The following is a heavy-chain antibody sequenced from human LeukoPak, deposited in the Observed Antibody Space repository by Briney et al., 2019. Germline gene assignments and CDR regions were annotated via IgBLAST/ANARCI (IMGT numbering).Heavy chain of an antibody. D-gene: IGHD6-13*01. Sequence: GGSLTLSCAVSGLTFRSYAMSWVRQAPGEGLEWVSSIRAGGGSTYYADSVKGRFTISRDNTENTLYLQMNSLTAEDTAVYYCAKRTDDSSTWYSFDYWGQGTLVTVSS. V-gene: IGHV3-23*01. J-gene: IGHJ4*02. CDR3: AKRTDDSSTWYSFDY. CDR1: GLTFRSYA. CDR2: IRAGGGST.